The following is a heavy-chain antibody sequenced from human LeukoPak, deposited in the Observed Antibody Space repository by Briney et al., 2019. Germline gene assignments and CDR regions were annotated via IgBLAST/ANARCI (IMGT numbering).Heavy chain of an antibody. D-gene: IGHD1-1*01. Sequence: SETLSLTCAVYGGSFSGYYWSWIRQPPGKGLEWIGEINHSGSTNYNPSLKSRVTISVDTSKNQFSLKLSSVTAADTAVYYCAKAGRKLERRLVGLFDYWGQGTLVTVSS. J-gene: IGHJ4*02. CDR2: INHSGST. CDR3: AKAGRKLERRLVGLFDY. CDR1: GGSFSGYY. V-gene: IGHV4-34*01.